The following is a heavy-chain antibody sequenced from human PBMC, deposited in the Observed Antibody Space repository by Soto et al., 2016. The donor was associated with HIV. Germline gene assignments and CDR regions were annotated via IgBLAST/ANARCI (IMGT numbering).Heavy chain of an antibody. D-gene: IGHD3-9*01. CDR3: ARADPNYYDILTGYHHYMDV. V-gene: IGHV1-2*02. J-gene: IGHJ6*03. CDR1: GYTFTDHY. CDR2: INPNSGGT. Sequence: QVQLVQSGAEVKRPGASVKVSCKTSGYTFTDHYMHWVRQAPGQGLEWMGWINPNSGGTNPAQKFQGRVTMTRDTSISTAYMELSRLRSDDTAMYYCARADPNYYDILTGYHHYMDVWGKGTTVTVSS.